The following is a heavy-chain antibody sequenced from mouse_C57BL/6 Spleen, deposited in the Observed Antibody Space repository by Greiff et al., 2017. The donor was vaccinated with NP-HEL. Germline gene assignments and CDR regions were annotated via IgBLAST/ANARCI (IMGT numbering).Heavy chain of an antibody. CDR2: IYPGDGDT. J-gene: IGHJ2*01. CDR1: GYAFSSSW. V-gene: IGHV1-82*01. D-gene: IGHD4-1*01. Sequence: VQLQQSGPELVKPGASVKISCKASGYAFSSSWMNWVKQRPGKGLEWIGRIYPGDGDTNYNGKFKGKATLTADKSSSTAYMQLSSLTSEYSAVYFCARSSWDYFDDWGQGTTLTVSS. CDR3: ARSSWDYFDD.